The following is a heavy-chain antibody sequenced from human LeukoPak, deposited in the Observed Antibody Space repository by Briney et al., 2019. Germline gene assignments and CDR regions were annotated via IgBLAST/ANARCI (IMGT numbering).Heavy chain of an antibody. V-gene: IGHV4-34*01. CDR1: GGSFSGYY. CDR2: INHSGST. J-gene: IGHJ4*02. Sequence: SETLSLTCAVYGGSFSGYYWSWIRQPPGKGLEWIGEINHSGSTNYNPSLKSRVTISVDTSKNQFSLKLSSVTAADTAVYYCARVTYGGNLYYLDYWGQGTLVTVSS. CDR3: ARVTYGGNLYYLDY. D-gene: IGHD4-23*01.